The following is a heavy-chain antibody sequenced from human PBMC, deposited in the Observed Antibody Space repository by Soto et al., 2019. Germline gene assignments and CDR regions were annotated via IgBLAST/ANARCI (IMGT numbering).Heavy chain of an antibody. D-gene: IGHD2-15*01. CDR3: ATSQKGYYWNCFDQ. J-gene: IGHJ4*02. CDR2: VFYTGFT. V-gene: IGHV4-39*01. Sequence: SETLSLTCAVSVASTIGSDYYLAWLRQSPGKAPDRSGSVFYTGFTSYNPSLEGRVSVSVDTPKSQLSLQLMAVTAADTAVYYFATSQKGYYWNCFDQWGQGDLVTVSS. CDR1: VASTIGSDYY.